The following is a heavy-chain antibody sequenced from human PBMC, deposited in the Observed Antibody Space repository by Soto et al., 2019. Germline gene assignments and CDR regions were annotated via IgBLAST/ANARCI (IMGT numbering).Heavy chain of an antibody. CDR2: ISGSGGST. CDR3: AKLPVLMVYAILLDY. D-gene: IGHD2-8*01. J-gene: IGHJ4*02. V-gene: IGHV3-23*01. CDR1: GFTFSSYA. Sequence: PGGSLRLSCAASGFTFSSYAMSWVRQAPGKGLEWVSAISGSGGSTYYADSVKGRFTISRDNSKNTLYLQMNSLRAEDTAVYYCAKLPVLMVYAILLDYWGQGTLVTVSS.